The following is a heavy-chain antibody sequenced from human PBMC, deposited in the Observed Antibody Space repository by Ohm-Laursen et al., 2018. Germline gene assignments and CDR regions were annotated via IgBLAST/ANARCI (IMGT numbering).Heavy chain of an antibody. Sequence: GASVKVSCKASGYTFSSYDIIWVRQASGQGPGWMGWMNPNSHNTGYARKFRGRVSMTSDSSISTAYMELYSLTSEDTATYYCARAVRYQLLSDPWGQGTLVTVSS. D-gene: IGHD4-23*01. CDR1: GYTFSSYD. V-gene: IGHV1-8*01. CDR3: ARAVRYQLLSDP. J-gene: IGHJ5*02. CDR2: MNPNSHNT.